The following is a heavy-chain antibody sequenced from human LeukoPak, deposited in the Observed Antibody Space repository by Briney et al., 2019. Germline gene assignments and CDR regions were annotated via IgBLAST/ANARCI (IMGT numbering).Heavy chain of an antibody. CDR2: IYSGGST. V-gene: IGHV3-53*01. D-gene: IGHD5-18*01. CDR3: ARGLGRTAMVTRGGVRFDY. J-gene: IGHJ4*02. Sequence: PGGSLRLSCAASGFMFSSYWMSWVRQAPGKGLEWVSIIYSGGSTFYADSVKGRFTISRDNSKNTLYLQMNSLRAEDTAVYYCARGLGRTAMVTRGGVRFDYWGQGTLVTVSS. CDR1: GFMFSSYW.